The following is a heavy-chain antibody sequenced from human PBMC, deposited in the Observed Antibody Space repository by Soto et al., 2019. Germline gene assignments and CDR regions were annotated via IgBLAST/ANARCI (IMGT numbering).Heavy chain of an antibody. J-gene: IGHJ4*02. V-gene: IGHV3-23*01. CDR2: ISGSGGST. Sequence: PGGSLRLSCAASGFTFSSYAMSWVRQAPGKGLEWVSAISGSGGSTYYADSVKGRFTISRDNSKNTLYLQMNSLRAEDTAVYYCAKKQGVRLVRGQIDYWGQGTLVTVSS. D-gene: IGHD3-10*01. CDR1: GFTFSSYA. CDR3: AKKQGVRLVRGQIDY.